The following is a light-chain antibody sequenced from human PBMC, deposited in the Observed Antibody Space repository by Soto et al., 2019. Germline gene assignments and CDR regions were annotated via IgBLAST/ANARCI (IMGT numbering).Light chain of an antibody. V-gene: IGKV1-8*01. Sequence: AIRMTQSPSSPSASTGDRVTITCRARQGISSNLAWYQQKPGKAPKLLIYAASTLQSGVPSRFGGSRTLTDSAVAISCLQCEDFAAYYCQQYYSYPCAFGQATRLEI. CDR3: QQYYSYPCA. J-gene: IGKJ5*01. CDR1: QGISSN. CDR2: AAS.